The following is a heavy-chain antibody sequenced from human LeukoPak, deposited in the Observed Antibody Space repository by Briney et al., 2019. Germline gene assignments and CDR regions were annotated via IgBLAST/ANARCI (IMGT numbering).Heavy chain of an antibody. D-gene: IGHD3-16*01. CDR3: ARVGVGDIHLDY. Sequence: SETLSLTCTVSGGSISSSSYYWSWIRQPPGKGLEWIGYISYSGSTYNNPSLKSRVTISLDTSKNQFSLKLSSVTAADTAVYYCARVGVGDIHLDYWGQGTLVTVSS. CDR2: ISYSGST. CDR1: GGSISSSSYY. J-gene: IGHJ4*02. V-gene: IGHV4-30-4*01.